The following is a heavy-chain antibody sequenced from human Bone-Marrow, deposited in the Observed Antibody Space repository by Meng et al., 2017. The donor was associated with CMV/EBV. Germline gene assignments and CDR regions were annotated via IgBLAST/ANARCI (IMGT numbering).Heavy chain of an antibody. Sequence: SETLSLTCAVYGGSFSGYYWSWIRQPPGKGLEWIGEINHSGSTNYNPSLKSRVTISVDTSKNQFSLKLSSVTAADTAVYYCARGGDYYDSSGYSHFDYCGQGTLVTVSS. V-gene: IGHV4-34*01. CDR3: ARGGDYYDSSGYSHFDY. J-gene: IGHJ4*02. CDR2: INHSGST. D-gene: IGHD3-22*01. CDR1: GGSFSGYY.